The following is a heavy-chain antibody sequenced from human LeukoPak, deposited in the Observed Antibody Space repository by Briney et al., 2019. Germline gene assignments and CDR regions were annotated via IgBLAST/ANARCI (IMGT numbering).Heavy chain of an antibody. V-gene: IGHV4-34*01. Sequence: PSETLSLTCAVYGGSFSGYYWSWIRQPPGKGLEWIGEINHSGSTNYNPYLKSRVTISVDTSKNQFSLKLSSVTAADTAVYYCARATIYGDYVGYWGQGTLVTVSS. D-gene: IGHD4-17*01. CDR1: GGSFSGYY. CDR3: ARATIYGDYVGY. CDR2: INHSGST. J-gene: IGHJ4*02.